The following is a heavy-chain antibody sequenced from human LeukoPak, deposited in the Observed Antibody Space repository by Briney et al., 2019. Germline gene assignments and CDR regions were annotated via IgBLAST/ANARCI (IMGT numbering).Heavy chain of an antibody. CDR2: INPDGSQK. V-gene: IGHV3-7*05. Sequence: GGSLRLSCGASGLSFSSYWMSWVRQAPGKGREWVGNINPDGSQKDYLDDVKGRFTISRENARNSLFLQMSGLRAADTAVYYCARDIGRGWFDYWGQGTLVTVSS. D-gene: IGHD2-15*01. CDR3: ARDIGRGWFDY. CDR1: GLSFSSYW. J-gene: IGHJ4*02.